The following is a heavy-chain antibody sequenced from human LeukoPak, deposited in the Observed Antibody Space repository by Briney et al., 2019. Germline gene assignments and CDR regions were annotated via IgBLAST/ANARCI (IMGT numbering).Heavy chain of an antibody. J-gene: IGHJ4*02. V-gene: IGHV4-59*01. CDR2: IYYSGST. D-gene: IGHD4-17*01. Sequence: SETLSLTCTVSGGSIVTYSWSWIRQPPGKGLEWVGYIYYSGSTNYNPSLKSRVTISLDTSKNQFSLKLSSVTAADTALYYCARERDYGDSFFDYWGQGTLVTVSS. CDR3: ARERDYGDSFFDY. CDR1: GGSIVTYS.